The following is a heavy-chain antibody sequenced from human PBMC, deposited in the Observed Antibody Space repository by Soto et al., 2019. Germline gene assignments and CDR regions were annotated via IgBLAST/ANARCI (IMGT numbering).Heavy chain of an antibody. CDR2: IKSDGSTT. J-gene: IGHJ4*02. CDR3: VTGDYGGKNY. D-gene: IGHD4-17*01. Sequence: EVQLVESGGGLVQPGGSLRLSCAASGFTFSTYWMNWVRQAPGKGLVCVSRIKSDGSTTSYADSVKGRFTISRDNAKNTLYLQMNSLRAEDTAMYDCVTGDYGGKNYWGQGTLVTVSS. CDR1: GFTFSTYW. V-gene: IGHV3-74*01.